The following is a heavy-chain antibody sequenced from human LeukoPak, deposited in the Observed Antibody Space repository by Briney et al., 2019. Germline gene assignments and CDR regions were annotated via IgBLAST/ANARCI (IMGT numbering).Heavy chain of an antibody. CDR3: ARDVCSSISCYHNWFDP. CDR1: GFTFSSYW. Sequence: GGSLRLSCAASGFTFSSYWMSWVRQAPGKGLGWVANIKQDGSEKYYVDSVKGRFTISRDNAKNSLYLQMNSLRAEDTAVYYCARDVCSSISCYHNWFDPWGQGTLVTVSS. D-gene: IGHD2-2*01. J-gene: IGHJ5*02. CDR2: IKQDGSEK. V-gene: IGHV3-7*01.